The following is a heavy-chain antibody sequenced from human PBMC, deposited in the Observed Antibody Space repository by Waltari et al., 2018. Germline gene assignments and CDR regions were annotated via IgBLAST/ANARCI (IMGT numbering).Heavy chain of an antibody. D-gene: IGHD3-22*01. CDR2: IIPICGTE. V-gene: IGHV1-69*01. J-gene: IGHJ4*02. Sequence: QVQLVQSGAEVKKPGSSVKVSCKASGGTFSSSAISWVRQAPGQGLEWMGGIIPICGTENYEQKFQGRVTITADESTSTADMELSSLRSEDTAVYYWARERADYYDSSGYYYAFDYWGQGTLVTVSS. CDR1: GGTFSSSA. CDR3: ARERADYYDSSGYYYAFDY.